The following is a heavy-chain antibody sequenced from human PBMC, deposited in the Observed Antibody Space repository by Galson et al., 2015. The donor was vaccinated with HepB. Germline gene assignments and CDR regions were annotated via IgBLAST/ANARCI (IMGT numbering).Heavy chain of an antibody. CDR2: MNPNSGNT. J-gene: IGHJ4*02. CDR3: ARGRMVATWEVVY. CDR1: GYTFTSYD. Sequence: SCKASGYTFTSYDINWVRQATGQGLEWMGWMNPNSGNTGYAQKFQGRVTMTRNTSISTAYMELSSLRSEDTAVYYCARGRMVATWEVVYWGQGTLVTVSS. D-gene: IGHD5-12*01. V-gene: IGHV1-8*01.